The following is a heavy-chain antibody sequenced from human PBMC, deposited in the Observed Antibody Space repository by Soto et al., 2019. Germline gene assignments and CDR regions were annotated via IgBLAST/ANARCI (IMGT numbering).Heavy chain of an antibody. J-gene: IGHJ5*02. CDR2: ISNDGSNK. Sequence: GGSLRLSCAASGFTFSSHPMHWVRQTPGKGLKWVAVISNDGSNKHYVDSVKGRFTISRDNAKNSLYLQMNSLRAEDTAVYYCARSIAARLNWFDPWGQGTLVTVSS. CDR3: ARSIAARLNWFDP. CDR1: GFTFSSHP. V-gene: IGHV3-30*04. D-gene: IGHD6-6*01.